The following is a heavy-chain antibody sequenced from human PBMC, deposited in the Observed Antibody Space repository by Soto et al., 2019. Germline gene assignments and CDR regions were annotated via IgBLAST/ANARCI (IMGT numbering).Heavy chain of an antibody. Sequence: EVQLVESGGGSVQPGGSLRLSCAASGFTFGSYDMHWVRQATGRGLEWVSSIDIVGDTYYQGSVKGRFTITRDNVKNSLFLKRNSRRAEDSAFYYCERDPPGGGFGEVSFGLEVGGNGTTVTVSS. CDR2: IDIVGDT. V-gene: IGHV3-13*01. J-gene: IGHJ6*04. CDR1: GFTFGSYD. D-gene: IGHD3-16*01. CDR3: ERDPPGGGFGEVSFGLEV.